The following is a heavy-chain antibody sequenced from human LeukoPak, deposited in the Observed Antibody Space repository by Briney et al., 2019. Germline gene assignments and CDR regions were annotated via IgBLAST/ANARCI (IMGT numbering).Heavy chain of an antibody. J-gene: IGHJ5*02. CDR1: GFTFDDYA. CDR2: ISWNSGSI. D-gene: IGHD3-10*01. CDR3: AKGEPPLYYYGSGSYYNSLANWFDP. V-gene: IGHV3-9*01. Sequence: GGSLRLSCAASGFTFDDYAMHGVRQAPGKGLEWVSGISWNSGSIRYADSVKGRFTISRDNAKNSLYLQMNSLSAEDTALYYCAKGEPPLYYYGSGSYYNSLANWFDPWGQGTLVTVSS.